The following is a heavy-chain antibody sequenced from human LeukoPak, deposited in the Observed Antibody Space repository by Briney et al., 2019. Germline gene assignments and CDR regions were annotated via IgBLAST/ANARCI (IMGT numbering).Heavy chain of an antibody. CDR3: ARDLPSYYYDSGNMFDP. CDR1: GGSISSYY. CDR2: IYTTGRT. Sequence: SETLSLTCTVSGGSISSYYWSWIRQPAARGLEWIGRIYTTGRTNYNASLKSRVIMSVDTSNNQFSLKLSSVTAADTAVYYCARDLPSYYYDSGNMFDPWGQGILVTVPS. D-gene: IGHD3-10*01. J-gene: IGHJ5*02. V-gene: IGHV4-4*07.